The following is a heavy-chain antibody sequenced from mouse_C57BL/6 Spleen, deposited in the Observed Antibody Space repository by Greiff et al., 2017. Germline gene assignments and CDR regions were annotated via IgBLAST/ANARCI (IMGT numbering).Heavy chain of an antibody. CDR2: IYPGDGDT. CDR1: GYAFSSSW. J-gene: IGHJ2*01. CDR3: AREYYYDSNYFDD. Sequence: QVQLQQSGPELVKPGASVKISCKASGYAFSSSWMNWVKQRPGKGLEWIGRIYPGDGDTNYNGKFKGKATLTADKSSSTAYMQLSSLTSEDSTVYFCAREYYYDSNYFDDWGKGTTLTVSS. D-gene: IGHD1-1*01. V-gene: IGHV1-82*01.